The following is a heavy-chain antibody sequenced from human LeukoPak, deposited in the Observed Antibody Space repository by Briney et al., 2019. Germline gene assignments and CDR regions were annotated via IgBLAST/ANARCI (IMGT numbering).Heavy chain of an antibody. V-gene: IGHV3-53*01. Sequence: GGSLRLSCAASGFTVTSSYMSWVRQAPGKGLEWVSVIYNDGSRFYGDSVQGRFTISSDNSKNTLYLQMNSLRVDDTAVYYRAKDRYFDWLLSDWGQGTLVTVRS. CDR1: GFTVTSSY. D-gene: IGHD3-9*01. J-gene: IGHJ4*02. CDR3: AKDRYFDWLLSD. CDR2: IYNDGSR.